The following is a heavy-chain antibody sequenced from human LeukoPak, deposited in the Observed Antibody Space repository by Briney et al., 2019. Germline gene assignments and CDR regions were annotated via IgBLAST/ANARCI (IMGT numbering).Heavy chain of an antibody. Sequence: SETLSLTCTVSGGPVSSGSYYWSWIRQPPGKGLEWIGYIYYSGSTNYNPSLKSRVTISVDTSKNQFSLKLSSVTAADTAVYYCARDSKLHWFDPWGQGTLVTVSS. D-gene: IGHD1-7*01. V-gene: IGHV4-61*01. J-gene: IGHJ5*02. CDR2: IYYSGST. CDR3: ARDSKLHWFDP. CDR1: GGPVSSGSYY.